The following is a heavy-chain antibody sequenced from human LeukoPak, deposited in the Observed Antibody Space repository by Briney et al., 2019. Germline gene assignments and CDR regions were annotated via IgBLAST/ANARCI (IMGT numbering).Heavy chain of an antibody. V-gene: IGHV3-30-3*01. Sequence: PGRSLRLSCGASGFTFSSYAMHWVRQAPGKGLEWVAVISYDGGNKYYADSVKGRFTISRDNSKNTLYLQMNSLRAEDTAVYYCAREIAAAGIYYYYGMDVWGQGTTVTVSS. CDR3: AREIAAAGIYYYYGMDV. J-gene: IGHJ6*02. CDR1: GFTFSSYA. CDR2: ISYDGGNK. D-gene: IGHD6-13*01.